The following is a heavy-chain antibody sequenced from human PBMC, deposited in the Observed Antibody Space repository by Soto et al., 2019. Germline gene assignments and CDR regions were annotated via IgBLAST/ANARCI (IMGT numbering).Heavy chain of an antibody. V-gene: IGHV4-39*07. J-gene: IGHJ5*02. CDR2: ISYSGTT. CDR3: ARGRGYSYGLDP. CDR1: GGSISSSSYY. Sequence: PSETLSLTCTVSGGSISSSSYYWGWIRQPPGEGLEWIGSISYSGTTSYSPSLKSRVTISLDTSKNQFSLSLSSVTAADTAVYYCARGRGYSYGLDPWGQGTLVTVSS. D-gene: IGHD5-18*01.